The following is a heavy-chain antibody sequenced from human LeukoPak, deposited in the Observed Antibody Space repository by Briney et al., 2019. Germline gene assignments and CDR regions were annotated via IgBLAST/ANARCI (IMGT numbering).Heavy chain of an antibody. CDR2: ISSSGSTI. CDR3: ARDPGIAAAGTVGYFDS. Sequence: GGSLRLSCAASGFTFSSYEMNWVRQAPGKGLEWVSYISSSGSTIYYADSVTGRFTISRDNAMNSLYLQMNSLRVEDTAVYYCARDPGIAAAGTVGYFDSWGQGILVTVSS. CDR1: GFTFSSYE. J-gene: IGHJ4*02. D-gene: IGHD6-13*01. V-gene: IGHV3-48*03.